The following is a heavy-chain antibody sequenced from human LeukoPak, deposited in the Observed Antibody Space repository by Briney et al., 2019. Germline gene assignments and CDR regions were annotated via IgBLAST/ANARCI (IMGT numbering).Heavy chain of an antibody. CDR2: IKQDGSEK. D-gene: IGHD6-19*01. J-gene: IGHJ6*03. V-gene: IGHV3-7*01. CDR1: GFTFSSYE. CDR3: ARYAAGGWYHYYYYYMDV. Sequence: GGSLRLSCAASGFTFSSYEMNWVRQAPGKGLEWVANIKQDGSEKCYVDSVKGRFTISRDNAKNSLYLQVNSLRAEDTAVYYCARYAAGGWYHYYYYYMDVWGKGTTVTVSS.